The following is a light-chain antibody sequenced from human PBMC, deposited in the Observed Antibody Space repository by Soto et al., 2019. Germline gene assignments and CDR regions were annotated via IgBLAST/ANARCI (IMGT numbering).Light chain of an antibody. J-gene: IGKJ5*01. Sequence: EIVLTQSPATLSLSPGERATLSCRASQSVSSYLAWYQQKPGQAPGLLIYDASNRATGIPARFSGSGSGTDFTLTISSLEPEDFAVYYCQQRSNWPTFGQGTRLETK. V-gene: IGKV3-11*01. CDR2: DAS. CDR3: QQRSNWPT. CDR1: QSVSSY.